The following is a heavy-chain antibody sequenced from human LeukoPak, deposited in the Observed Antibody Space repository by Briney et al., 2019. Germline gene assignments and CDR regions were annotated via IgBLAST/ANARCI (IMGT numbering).Heavy chain of an antibody. CDR3: ARVNCSSTSCRSKFLDY. Sequence: ASVKVSCKASGYTFTNYDINWVRQATGQGLEWMGWMNPNSGNTGYAQKLQGRVTMTRNTSISTAHMELSSLRSEDTAVYYCARVNCSSTSCRSKFLDYWGQGTLVTVSS. CDR1: GYTFTNYD. V-gene: IGHV1-8*01. J-gene: IGHJ4*02. D-gene: IGHD2-2*01. CDR2: MNPNSGNT.